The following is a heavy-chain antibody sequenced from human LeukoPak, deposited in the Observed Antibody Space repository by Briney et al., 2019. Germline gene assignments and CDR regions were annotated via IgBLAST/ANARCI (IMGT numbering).Heavy chain of an antibody. CDR2: ISYNGIA. Sequence: SETLSLTCTVSGGSISSSSNYWGWIRQPPGKGLEWIGTISYNGIAYYRLSLKSRVSISVDTSKSQFYLRLNSVTAADTAVYYCARDTTAMVPNYYYYYGMDVWGQGTTVTVSS. V-gene: IGHV4-39*07. CDR3: ARDTTAMVPNYYYYYGMDV. CDR1: GGSISSSSNY. J-gene: IGHJ6*02. D-gene: IGHD5-18*01.